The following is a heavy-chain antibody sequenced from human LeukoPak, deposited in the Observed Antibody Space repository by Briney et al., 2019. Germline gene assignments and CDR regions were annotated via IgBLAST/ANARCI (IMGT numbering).Heavy chain of an antibody. CDR3: TLVPLG. J-gene: IGHJ4*02. CDR1: GFTFSSYE. V-gene: IGHV3-48*03. CDR2: ISNSGTIM. D-gene: IGHD2-8*02. Sequence: GGSLRLSCATSGFTFSSYEMNWVRQAPGKGLEWISYISNSGTIMYYADSVKGRFTISRDDAKSSLYLQLNSLRAEDTAVYYCTLVPLGWGQGTLVTVSS.